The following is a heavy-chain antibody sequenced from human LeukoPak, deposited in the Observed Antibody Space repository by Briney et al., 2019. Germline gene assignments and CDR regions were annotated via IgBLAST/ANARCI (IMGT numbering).Heavy chain of an antibody. CDR1: GFTFSRNG. CDR2: VSYDGSDK. CDR3: ATDRTSSSWILDY. J-gene: IGHJ4*02. Sequence: PGGSLRLSCEASGFTFSRNGVHWVRQAPGKGLEWVALVSYDGSDKYYADSVKGRFTISRDNSRNTLYLQMNNVRAEDTAVYYCATDRTSSSWILDYWGQGTLVTVSS. V-gene: IGHV3-33*01. D-gene: IGHD6-13*01.